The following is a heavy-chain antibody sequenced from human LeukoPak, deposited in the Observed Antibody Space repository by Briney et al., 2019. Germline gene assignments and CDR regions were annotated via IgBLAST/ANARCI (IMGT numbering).Heavy chain of an antibody. V-gene: IGHV3-33*01. CDR2: IWYDGSNK. Sequence: PGGSLRLSCAASGFTFSSYGMHWVRQAPGKGLEWVAVIWYDGSNKYYADSVKGRFTISRDNSKNTLYLQMNSLRAEDTAVYYCARDHRTRDYYYYYGMDVWGQGTTVTVSS. CDR3: ARDHRTRDYYYYYGMDV. J-gene: IGHJ6*02. D-gene: IGHD1-14*01. CDR1: GFTFSSYG.